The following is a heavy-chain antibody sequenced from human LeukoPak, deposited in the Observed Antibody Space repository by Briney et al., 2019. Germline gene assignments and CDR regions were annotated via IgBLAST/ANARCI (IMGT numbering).Heavy chain of an antibody. CDR2: MYGSGTT. CDR1: GFTVSSNY. V-gene: IGHV3-66*01. D-gene: IGHD2-15*01. CDR3: ASDSYSPEYFQH. J-gene: IGHJ1*01. Sequence: PGGSLRLSCAASGFTVSSNYMSWVRQAPGKGLECVSVMYGSGTTYYADSVKGRFTISRDNFKNTLYLQMNSLRAEDTAVYYCASDSYSPEYFQHWGQGTLVTVSS.